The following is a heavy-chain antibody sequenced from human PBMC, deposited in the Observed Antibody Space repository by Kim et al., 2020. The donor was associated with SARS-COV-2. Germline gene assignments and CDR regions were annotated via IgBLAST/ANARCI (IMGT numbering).Heavy chain of an antibody. V-gene: IGHV3-23*01. CDR3: AKVGIQLFRGYFDY. Sequence: ADSSKGRFTITRDNTKNTMYLQMNSLRAEETAVYYCAKVGIQLFRGYFDYWGQGTLVTVSS. J-gene: IGHJ4*02. D-gene: IGHD5-18*01.